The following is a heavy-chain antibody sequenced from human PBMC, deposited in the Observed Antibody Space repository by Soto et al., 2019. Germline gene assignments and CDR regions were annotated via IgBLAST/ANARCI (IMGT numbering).Heavy chain of an antibody. V-gene: IGHV1-18*01. J-gene: IGHJ6*02. Sequence: QVQLVQSGAEVKKPGASVKVSCEASGYTFTSYGISWVRQAPGQGLEWMGWISAYNGNTNYAQKLQGRVTMTTDTSTSTAYMELRSLRSDDTAVYYCARDGDGWLVHYYYYYGMDVWGQGTTVTVSS. D-gene: IGHD6-19*01. CDR2: ISAYNGNT. CDR3: ARDGDGWLVHYYYYYGMDV. CDR1: GYTFTSYG.